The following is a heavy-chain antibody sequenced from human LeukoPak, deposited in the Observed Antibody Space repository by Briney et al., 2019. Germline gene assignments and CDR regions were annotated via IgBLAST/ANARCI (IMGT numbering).Heavy chain of an antibody. CDR2: ISSTSTTK. CDR3: ARDRSLVDGDYGVWFDA. J-gene: IGHJ5*02. V-gene: IGHV3-48*04. Sequence: GGSLRLSCAASGFTFSNYAIHWVRQAPGKGLEWVSYISSTSTTKYYADSVKGRFTISRDNSKNSLDLQMNRLTAEDTAVYYCARDRSLVDGDYGVWFDAWGQGSLVTVSS. CDR1: GFTFSNYA. D-gene: IGHD4-17*01.